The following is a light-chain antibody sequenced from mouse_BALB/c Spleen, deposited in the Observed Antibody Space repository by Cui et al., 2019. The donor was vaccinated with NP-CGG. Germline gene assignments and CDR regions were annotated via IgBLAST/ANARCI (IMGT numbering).Light chain of an antibody. CDR1: TGAVTTSNY. V-gene: IGLV1*01. Sequence: QAVVTQESALNKSPGETVTLTCRSSTGAVTTSNYANWVQEKPDHLFTGLIGGTNNRAPGVPARFSGSLIGDKAALTITGAQTEDEAIYFCALWYSNHWVFGGGTKLTVL. CDR3: ALWYSNHWV. J-gene: IGLJ1*01. CDR2: GTN.